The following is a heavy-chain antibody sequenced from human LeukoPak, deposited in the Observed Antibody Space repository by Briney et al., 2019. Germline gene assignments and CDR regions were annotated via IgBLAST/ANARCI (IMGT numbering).Heavy chain of an antibody. J-gene: IGHJ4*02. Sequence: SETLSLTCAVSGVSFNDYYWSWVRQTPGKGLEWIGEINHSGYTNDSPSLKSRVTLSIDTSRKQFSLNLRSVTVADTGIYYCTRVTTGHDYWGQGTLVTVSS. V-gene: IGHV4-34*01. CDR1: GVSFNDYY. D-gene: IGHD4-17*01. CDR3: TRVTTGHDY. CDR2: INHSGYT.